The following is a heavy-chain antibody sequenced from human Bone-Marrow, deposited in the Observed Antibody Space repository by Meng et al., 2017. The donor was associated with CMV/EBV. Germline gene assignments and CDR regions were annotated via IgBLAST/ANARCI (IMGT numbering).Heavy chain of an antibody. V-gene: IGHV3-20*04. D-gene: IGHD7-27*01. CDR1: GFTFDDYG. Sequence: GESLKISCSASGFTFDDYGMSWVRQVPGKGLEWVSGINRNGDRTGYADSVKGRFTISRDNDKKSLYLQMSSLRVEDTAVYYCARVAPQELGSGVCYFDYWGQGTLVTVSS. CDR3: ARVAPQELGSGVCYFDY. CDR2: INRNGDRT. J-gene: IGHJ4*02.